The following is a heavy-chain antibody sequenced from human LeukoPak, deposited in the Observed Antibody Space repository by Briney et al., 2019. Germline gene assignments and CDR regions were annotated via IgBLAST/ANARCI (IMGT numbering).Heavy chain of an antibody. D-gene: IGHD3-16*02. CDR2: INPNSGGT. V-gene: IGHV1-2*06. CDR1: GYTFTGYY. Sequence: ASVKVSCKASGYTFTGYYMHWVRQAPGQGLGWMGRINPNSGGTNYAQKFQGRVTMTRDTSISTAYMELSRLRSDDTAVYYCARGGYYDYVWGSYRYFDYWGQGTLVTVSS. J-gene: IGHJ4*02. CDR3: ARGGYYDYVWGSYRYFDY.